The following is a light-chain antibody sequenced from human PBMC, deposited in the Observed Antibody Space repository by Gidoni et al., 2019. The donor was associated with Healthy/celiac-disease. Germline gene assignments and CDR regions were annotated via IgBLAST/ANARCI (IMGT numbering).Light chain of an antibody. CDR3: QQYNNWPLT. CDR1: QSVSSN. Sequence: EKVMTQSPATLSVSPGERVTLACRASQSVSSNLAWYQQKPGQAPRLLIYGASTRATGIPARFRGSGSGTEFTLTISSLQSEDFAVYYCQQYNNWPLTFGQGTKVDIK. J-gene: IGKJ1*01. V-gene: IGKV3-15*01. CDR2: GAS.